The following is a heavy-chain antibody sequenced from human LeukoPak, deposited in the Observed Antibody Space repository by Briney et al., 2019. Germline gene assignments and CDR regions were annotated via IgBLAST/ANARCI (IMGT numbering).Heavy chain of an antibody. CDR3: ARMRCGHTDNRCYNY. CDR2: IRSGYT. Sequence: PSETLSLTCAVHGVSVGGYYWSWIRQSPGKGLEWIGEIRSGYTNYNPSLKTRVTISADTPENQLSLRLTSVTAADTAVYYCARMRCGHTDNRCYNYWGQGTLVTVSS. CDR1: GVSVGGYY. J-gene: IGHJ4*02. D-gene: IGHD2-2*02. V-gene: IGHV4-34*01.